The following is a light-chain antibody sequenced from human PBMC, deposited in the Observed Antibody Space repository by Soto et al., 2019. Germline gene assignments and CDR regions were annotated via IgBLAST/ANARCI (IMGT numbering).Light chain of an antibody. CDR1: QSINSW. J-gene: IGKJ1*01. Sequence: DIQMTQSPSTLSASVGDRVTITCRASQSINSWLAWYQQKPGKAPKLLIYKASSLESGVPSRFSGNGSGTVFTLTISTLQPDDFATYSCQQYNGNSRTFGQGTKVEIK. CDR3: QQYNGNSRT. CDR2: KAS. V-gene: IGKV1-5*03.